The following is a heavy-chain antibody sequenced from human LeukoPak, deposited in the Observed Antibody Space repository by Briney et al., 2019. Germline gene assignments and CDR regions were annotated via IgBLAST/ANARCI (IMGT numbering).Heavy chain of an antibody. Sequence: PGGSLRLSCAASAFTFSTYAMSWVRQVPGKGLEWVSTLSNSGGHTYYADSVKGRFTISRDNSKNTLYLQMNSLRDEDTAIYYCAKDITPGDGYIDFDYWGQGTLVTVSS. CDR2: LSNSGGHT. V-gene: IGHV3-23*01. D-gene: IGHD5-24*01. CDR3: AKDITPGDGYIDFDY. CDR1: AFTFSTYA. J-gene: IGHJ4*02.